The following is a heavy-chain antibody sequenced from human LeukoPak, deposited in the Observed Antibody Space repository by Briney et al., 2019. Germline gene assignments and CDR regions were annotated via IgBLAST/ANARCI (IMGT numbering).Heavy chain of an antibody. CDR2: INPNSGGT. CDR3: ARDLHPYSGLTPRDY. J-gene: IGHJ4*02. CDR1: GYTFTGYY. V-gene: IGHV1-2*02. D-gene: IGHD4-11*01. Sequence: GASVKVSCKASGYTFTGYYMHWVRQAPGQGLEWMGWINPNSGGTNYAQKFQGRVTMTRDTSISTAYMELSRLRSDDTAVYYCARDLHPYSGLTPRDYWGQGTLVTVSS.